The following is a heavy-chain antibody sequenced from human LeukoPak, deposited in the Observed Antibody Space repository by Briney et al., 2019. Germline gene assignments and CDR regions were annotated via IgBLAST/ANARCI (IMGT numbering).Heavy chain of an antibody. CDR3: ARGSTNLGNYYYYYMGV. CDR1: GYTFTNYY. D-gene: IGHD7-27*01. V-gene: IGHV1-46*01. CDR2: INPSGGST. Sequence: GASVKVSCKASGYTFTNYYIHWVRQAPGQGLEWMGIINPSGGSTTFAQKFQGRVTMTRDMSTSTVYMELSSLRSEDTAVYYCARGSTNLGNYYYYYMGVWGKGTTVTVSS. J-gene: IGHJ6*03.